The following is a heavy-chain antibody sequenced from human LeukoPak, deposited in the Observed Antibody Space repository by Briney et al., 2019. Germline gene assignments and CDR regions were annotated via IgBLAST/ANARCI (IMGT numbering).Heavy chain of an antibody. Sequence: PGGSLRLSCVASGFIFSSYGMSWVRQAPGKGLEWVSAISGSGSGTAYADSVKGRFTISRDNSKNTLYLHINSLRADDTAVYYCAKRPQSSGCYYADYWGQGTLVTVSS. D-gene: IGHD3-22*01. CDR1: GFIFSSYG. V-gene: IGHV3-23*01. J-gene: IGHJ4*02. CDR2: ISGSGSGT. CDR3: AKRPQSSGCYYADY.